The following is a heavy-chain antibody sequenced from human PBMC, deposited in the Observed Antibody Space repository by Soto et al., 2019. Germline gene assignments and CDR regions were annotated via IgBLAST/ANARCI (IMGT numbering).Heavy chain of an antibody. V-gene: IGHV3-7*01. Sequence: GGSLRLSCAASGFTFSSYWMSWVRQAPGKXLEWVANIKQDGSEKYYVDSVKGRFTISRDNAKNSLYLRMNSLRAEDTAVYYCPRDNYYDFWSGYYTQYYFDYWGQGTLVTVSS. D-gene: IGHD3-3*01. CDR2: IKQDGSEK. CDR1: GFTFSSYW. J-gene: IGHJ4*02. CDR3: PRDNYYDFWSGYYTQYYFDY.